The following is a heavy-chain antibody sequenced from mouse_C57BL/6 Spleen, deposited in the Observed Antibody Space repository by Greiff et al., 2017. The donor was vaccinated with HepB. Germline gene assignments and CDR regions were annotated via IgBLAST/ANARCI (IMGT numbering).Heavy chain of an antibody. CDR3: ARLASGPFDY. D-gene: IGHD3-1*01. Sequence: QVQLQQSGPELVKPGASVKISCKASGYAFSSSWMNWVKKRPGKGLEWIGRIYPGDGDTNYNGKFKGKATLTADKSSSTAYMQLSSLTSEDSAVYFCARLASGPFDYWGQGTTLTVSS. CDR1: GYAFSSSW. V-gene: IGHV1-82*01. J-gene: IGHJ2*01. CDR2: IYPGDGDT.